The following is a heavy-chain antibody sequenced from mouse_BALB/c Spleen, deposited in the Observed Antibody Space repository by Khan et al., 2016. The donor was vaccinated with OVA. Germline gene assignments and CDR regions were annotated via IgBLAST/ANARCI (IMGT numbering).Heavy chain of an antibody. CDR2: INPSTGYT. CDR3: ANHGSSSAWFTY. Sequence: QVQLKESGAELAKPGASVKMSCKASGYTFTSYWMHWVKQRPGQGLEWIGYINPSTGYTESNQRFKDKATLTADKSSSTAYMQLSSLTSEDSAVYYCANHGSSSAWFTYWGQGTLVTVAA. V-gene: IGHV1-7*01. D-gene: IGHD1-1*01. J-gene: IGHJ3*01. CDR1: GYTFTSYW.